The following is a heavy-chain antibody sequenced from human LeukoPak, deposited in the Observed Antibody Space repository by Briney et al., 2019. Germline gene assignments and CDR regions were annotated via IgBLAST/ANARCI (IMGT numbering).Heavy chain of an antibody. CDR3: AKDIVVVVAGDAFDI. CDR2: ISYDGSNK. V-gene: IGHV3-30*18. D-gene: IGHD2-15*01. Sequence: GGSLRLSCAASGFTFSSYGMHWVRQAPGKGLEWVAVISYDGSNKYYAVSVKGRFTISRDNSKNTLYLQMNSLRAEDTAVYYCAKDIVVVVAGDAFDIWGQGTMVTVSS. CDR1: GFTFSSYG. J-gene: IGHJ3*02.